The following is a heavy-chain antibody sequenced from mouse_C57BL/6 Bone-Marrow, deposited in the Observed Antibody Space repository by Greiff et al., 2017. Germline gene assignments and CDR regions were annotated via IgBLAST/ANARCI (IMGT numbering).Heavy chain of an antibody. CDR1: GFNIKDDY. CDR2: IDPENGDT. V-gene: IGHV14-4*01. D-gene: IGHD2-12*01. J-gene: IGHJ4*01. Sequence: VQLQQSGAELVRPGASVKLSCTASGFNIKDDYMHWVKQRPEQGLEWIGWIDPENGDTEYASKFQGKATITADPSSNTAYLQLSSLTSEATAVYYCTTECYWNMDYWGQGTSVTVSS. CDR3: TTECYWNMDY.